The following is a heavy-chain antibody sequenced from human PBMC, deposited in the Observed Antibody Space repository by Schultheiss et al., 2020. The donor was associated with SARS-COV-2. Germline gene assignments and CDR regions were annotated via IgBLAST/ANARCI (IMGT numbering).Heavy chain of an antibody. CDR2: INHSGST. CDR3: ARGSEGFDP. V-gene: IGHV4-34*01. CDR1: GGSFSGYY. Sequence: SETLSLTCAVYGGSFSGYYWSWIRQPPGKGLEWIGEINHSGSTNYNPSLKSRVTISVDVSKKQLSLRLSSVTAADSAVYYCARGSEGFDPSGQGTQVTVSS. J-gene: IGHJ5*02.